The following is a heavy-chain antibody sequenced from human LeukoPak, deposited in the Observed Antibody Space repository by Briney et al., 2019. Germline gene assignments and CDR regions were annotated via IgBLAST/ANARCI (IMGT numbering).Heavy chain of an antibody. Sequence: SETLSLTCTVSGHSVNGYYWNWIPQPPGRGLEGIGFVSSNGDTNYNPSLKSRVTMSVDTSKNQISLRLSSVTAADTAVYYCAKWDGNKMSFYYWGQGTLVTVSS. D-gene: IGHD5-24*01. V-gene: IGHV4-59*02. J-gene: IGHJ4*02. CDR3: AKWDGNKMSFYY. CDR1: GHSVNGYY. CDR2: VSSNGDT.